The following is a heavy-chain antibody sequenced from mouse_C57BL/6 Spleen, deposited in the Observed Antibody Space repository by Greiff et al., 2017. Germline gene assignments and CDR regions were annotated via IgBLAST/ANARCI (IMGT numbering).Heavy chain of an antibody. J-gene: IGHJ2*01. CDR2: IYPGSGST. Sequence: VQLQQPGAELVKPGASVKMSCKASGYTFTSYWITWVKQRPGQGLEWIGDIYPGSGSTNYNEKFKSKATLTVDTSSSTAYMQLSSLTSEDSAVYYCARVPLCPERFDYWGQGTTLTVSS. D-gene: IGHD1-1*01. CDR3: ARVPLCPERFDY. CDR1: GYTFTSYW. V-gene: IGHV1-55*01.